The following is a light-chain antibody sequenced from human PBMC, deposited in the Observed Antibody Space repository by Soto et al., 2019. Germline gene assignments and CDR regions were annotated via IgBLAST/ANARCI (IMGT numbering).Light chain of an antibody. J-gene: IGLJ1*01. V-gene: IGLV2-14*01. CDR2: QVT. CDR3: SSYTDSSIYV. CDR1: SSDLAIYNY. Sequence: QSVLTQPASVSGSPGQSITISCTGTSSDLAIYNYVSWYQQQPGKAPKLMIYQVTNRPSGVSNRFSGSRSGNTASLTISGLQAEDEADYYCSSYTDSSIYVFGTGTKVT.